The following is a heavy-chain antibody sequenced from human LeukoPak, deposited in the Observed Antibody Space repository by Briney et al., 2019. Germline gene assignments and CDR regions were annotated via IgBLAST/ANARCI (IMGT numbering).Heavy chain of an antibody. CDR3: VRVRLRVAGYDAFDI. V-gene: IGHV3-74*01. Sequence: GGSLRLSCAASGFTFSNYWMHWVRQAPGKGLVWVSRINSDGSSTSYADSVKGRFTISRGNSKNTLYLQMNSLRAEDTAVYYCVRVRLRVAGYDAFDIWGQGTMVTVSS. D-gene: IGHD6-19*01. J-gene: IGHJ3*02. CDR2: INSDGSST. CDR1: GFTFSNYW.